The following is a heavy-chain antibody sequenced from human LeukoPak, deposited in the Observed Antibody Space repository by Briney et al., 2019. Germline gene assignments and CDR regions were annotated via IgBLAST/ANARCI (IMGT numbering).Heavy chain of an antibody. V-gene: IGHV3-7*01. CDR3: ARDLERFHDAFDI. J-gene: IGHJ3*02. Sequence: GGSLRLSCAASGFTFGDYWMTWVRQAPGKGLEWVANIKRDGSEKYSVDSVKGRFTISRDNAKNSMYLQMNSLRAEDTAVYYCARDLERFHDAFDIWGQGTMVTVSS. CDR1: GFTFGDYW. D-gene: IGHD1-1*01. CDR2: IKRDGSEK.